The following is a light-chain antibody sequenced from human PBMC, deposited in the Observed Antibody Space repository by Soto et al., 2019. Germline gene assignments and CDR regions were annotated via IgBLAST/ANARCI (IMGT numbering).Light chain of an antibody. CDR2: EGS. CDR1: SSDVGSYNL. Sequence: QSALTQPASVSGSPGQSITISCTGTSSDVGSYNLVSWYQQHPGKAPKLMIYEGSKRPSGVSNRFSGSKSGNTASLTISGLQAEDEADYYCCSYPVFGTGTKLTVL. J-gene: IGLJ1*01. V-gene: IGLV2-23*01. CDR3: CSYPV.